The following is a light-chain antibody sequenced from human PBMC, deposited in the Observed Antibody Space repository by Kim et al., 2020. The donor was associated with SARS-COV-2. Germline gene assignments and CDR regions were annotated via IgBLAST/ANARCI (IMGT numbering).Light chain of an antibody. Sequence: ASLGDRVTVTSQASHDIGNYVNWYQQKPGEAPDLLIYDDSNLEIGAPSRFSGSASGTVFTLTINGLQPGDLATYYCQQYDSLPVTFGGGTKVDIK. CDR3: QQYDSLPVT. J-gene: IGKJ4*01. V-gene: IGKV1-33*01. CDR1: HDIGNY. CDR2: DDS.